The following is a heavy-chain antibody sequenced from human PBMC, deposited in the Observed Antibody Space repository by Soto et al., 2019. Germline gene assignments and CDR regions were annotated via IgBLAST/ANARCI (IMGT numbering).Heavy chain of an antibody. CDR2: IRDKVSGYTT. CDR3: ASLGATVG. D-gene: IGHD1-26*01. Sequence: EVQLVESGGGLVQPGGSLRLSCAASGFTFSDQYMDWVRQAPGKGLEWVGRIRDKVSGYTTLYAASVKGRFAISRDDSKNSLYRQMNSLKTEDTAVYYCASLGATVGWGQGTLVTVSS. CDR1: GFTFSDQY. V-gene: IGHV3-72*01. J-gene: IGHJ4*02.